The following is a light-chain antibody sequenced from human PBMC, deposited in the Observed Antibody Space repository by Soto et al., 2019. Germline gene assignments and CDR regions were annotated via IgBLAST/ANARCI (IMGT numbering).Light chain of an antibody. J-gene: IGKJ2*01. Sequence: DIQMTQSPSSVSASVGDRVTITCRASHVISSWLAWYQQKPGKAPKLLIYAASRLQSGVPSRFSGSESGADVTLTISSLQPEDVATYYCQQTNNFPYTFGQGTKLEIK. CDR1: HVISSW. CDR3: QQTNNFPYT. V-gene: IGKV1-12*01. CDR2: AAS.